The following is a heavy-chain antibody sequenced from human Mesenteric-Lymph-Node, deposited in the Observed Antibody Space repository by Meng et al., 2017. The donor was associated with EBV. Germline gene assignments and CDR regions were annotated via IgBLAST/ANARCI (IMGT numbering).Heavy chain of an antibody. J-gene: IGHJ4*02. D-gene: IGHD2/OR15-2a*01. CDR1: SGAVNNNASC. CDR3: DSGVLHTSMPY. Sequence: QVPVQGPGPGLVKPSQTLSLTCTVSSGAVNNNASCWPWCSQFPQKGVEGIGYIYYSGITYYNPSLKSRVSRSTDTSINQFSLKLTSVTAADTAVYYCDSGVLHTSMPYWGQGILVTVSS. CDR2: IYYSGIT. V-gene: IGHV4-30-4*01.